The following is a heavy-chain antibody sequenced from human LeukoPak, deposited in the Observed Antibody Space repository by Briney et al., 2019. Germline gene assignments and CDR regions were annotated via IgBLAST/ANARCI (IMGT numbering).Heavy chain of an antibody. CDR2: IYYSGRT. Sequence: LRLSCAASGFTFSDHYMDWVRQAPGKGLEWIGYIYYSGRTHYNPSLKSRLTITADTSKNQFSLMLSSVTAADTAVYYCASRLGAAAMHWNFDLWGRGTLVIVTS. CDR1: GFTFSDHY. J-gene: IGHJ2*01. CDR3: ASRLGAAAMHWNFDL. D-gene: IGHD6-13*01. V-gene: IGHV4-30-4*08.